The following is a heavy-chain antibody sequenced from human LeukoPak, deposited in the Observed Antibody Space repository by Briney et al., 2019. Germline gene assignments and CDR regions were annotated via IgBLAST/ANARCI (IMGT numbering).Heavy chain of an antibody. V-gene: IGHV4-39*01. CDR2: TYYRGST. Sequence: SETLSLTCTVSGGSISSSSYYWGWIRQPPGKGLEWIGSTYYRGSTYYNPSLESRVSISVDTSKNQFSLKLSSVTAADVAVYYCTSAGSYWVGSWGQGTLVTVSS. J-gene: IGHJ4*02. CDR3: TSAGSYWVGS. CDR1: GGSISSSSYY. D-gene: IGHD3-10*01.